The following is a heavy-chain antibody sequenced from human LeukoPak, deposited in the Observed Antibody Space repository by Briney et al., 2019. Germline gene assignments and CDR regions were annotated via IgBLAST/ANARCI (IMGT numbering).Heavy chain of an antibody. V-gene: IGHV3-30*02. CDR3: AKDSAVGVVIIPEYCNYMDV. CDR1: GFTFSSYG. J-gene: IGHJ6*03. CDR2: IGYGGSDK. Sequence: GGSLRLSCAASGFTFSSYGMHWVRQAPGKGLEWVTFIGYGGSDKFYADSVKGRFTISRDNSKNTAYLQMNSLRSEDTAVYYCAKDSAVGVVIIPEYCNYMDVWGTGTTVTVSS. D-gene: IGHD3-3*01.